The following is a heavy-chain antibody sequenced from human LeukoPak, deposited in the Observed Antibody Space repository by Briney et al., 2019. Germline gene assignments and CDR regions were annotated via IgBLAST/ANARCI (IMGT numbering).Heavy chain of an antibody. J-gene: IGHJ4*02. Sequence: ASVKVSCKASGYTFTGYYMHWVRQAPGQGLEWMGWINPNSGGTNYAQKFQGRVTMTRDTSISTAYMELSRLRSDDTAVYYCARDRDCGGDCYILDYWGQGTLVTVSS. CDR1: GYTFTGYY. CDR2: INPNSGGT. D-gene: IGHD2-21*02. CDR3: ARDRDCGGDCYILDY. V-gene: IGHV1-2*02.